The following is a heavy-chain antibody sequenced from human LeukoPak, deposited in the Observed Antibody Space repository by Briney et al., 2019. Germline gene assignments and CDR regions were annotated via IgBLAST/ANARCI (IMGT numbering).Heavy chain of an antibody. CDR1: GFTFSSYW. J-gene: IGHJ4*02. Sequence: GGSLRLSCAASGFTFSSYWMHWVRQAPGKGLVWVSRINSDGSSTSYADSVKGRFTISRDNAKNTLYLQMNSLKTEDTAVYYCALHPGIVVAGTGASGGYWGQGTLVTVSS. V-gene: IGHV3-74*01. CDR3: ALHPGIVVAGTGASGGY. CDR2: INSDGSST. D-gene: IGHD6-19*01.